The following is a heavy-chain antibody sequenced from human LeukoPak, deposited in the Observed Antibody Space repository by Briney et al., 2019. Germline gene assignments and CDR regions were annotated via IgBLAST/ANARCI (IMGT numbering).Heavy chain of an antibody. J-gene: IGHJ5*02. CDR1: GFTFSFYT. CDR2: ISSYSHYL. CDR3: ARDLRPDVPTAPTPDS. D-gene: IGHD2-21*02. V-gene: IGHV3-21*06. Sequence: GGSLRLSCMASGFTFSFYTMNWVRQAPGQGLEWVSSISSYSHYLYYAGSVKGRFTISRDNAKNSVYLEMNSLRAEDTAVYFCARDLRPDVPTAPTPDSWGQGTLVTVSS.